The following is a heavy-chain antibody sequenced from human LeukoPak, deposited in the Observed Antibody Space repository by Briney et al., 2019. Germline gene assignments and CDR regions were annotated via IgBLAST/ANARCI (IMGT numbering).Heavy chain of an antibody. Sequence: GGSLRLSCAASGFTFSSYSMSWVRQAPGKGLEWVSSISSSSSYIYYADSVKGRFTISRDNAKNSLYLQMNSLRAEDTAVYYCAGTKGITMIVVGNDAFDIWGQGTMVTVSS. J-gene: IGHJ3*02. CDR3: AGTKGITMIVVGNDAFDI. CDR1: GFTFSSYS. V-gene: IGHV3-21*01. CDR2: ISSSSSYI. D-gene: IGHD3-22*01.